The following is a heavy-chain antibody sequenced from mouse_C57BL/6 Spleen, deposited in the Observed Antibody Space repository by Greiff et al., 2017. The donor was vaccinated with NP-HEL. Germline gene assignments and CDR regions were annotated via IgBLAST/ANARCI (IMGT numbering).Heavy chain of an antibody. CDR3: ARGGYYGSRKDFYYAMDY. D-gene: IGHD1-1*01. CDR2: IYPGSGST. Sequence: QVQLQQPGAELVKPGASVKMSCKASGYTFTSYWITWVKQRPGQGLEWIGEIYPGSGSTNYNEKFKSKATLTVDTSSSTADMQLSSLTSEDSAVYYCARGGYYGSRKDFYYAMDYWGQGTSVTVSS. J-gene: IGHJ4*01. V-gene: IGHV1-55*01. CDR1: GYTFTSYW.